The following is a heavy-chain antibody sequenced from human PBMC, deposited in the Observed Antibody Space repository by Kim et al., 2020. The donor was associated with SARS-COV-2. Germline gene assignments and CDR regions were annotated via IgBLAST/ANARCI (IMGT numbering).Heavy chain of an antibody. CDR1: GFIFSSFA. CDR3: AREGWGVRGAVDY. D-gene: IGHD3-10*01. Sequence: GGSLRLSCAASGFIFSSFAMHWVRQAPGKGLEWVAVISYDGSNKYNADSVKGRFTISRDNSKNTLYLQMNSLRAEDTALYYCAREGWGVRGAVDYWGQGILVTVSS. V-gene: IGHV3-30*04. CDR2: ISYDGSNK. J-gene: IGHJ4*02.